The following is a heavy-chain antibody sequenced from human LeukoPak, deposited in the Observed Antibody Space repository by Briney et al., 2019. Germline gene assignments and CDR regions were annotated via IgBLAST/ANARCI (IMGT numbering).Heavy chain of an antibody. CDR1: GFTFSSYE. CDR3: ARGLDSSGYYWPFDY. Sequence: PGGSLRLSCAAYGFTFSSYEMNWVRQAPGKGLEWVSYISSSGSTIYYADSVKGRFTISRDNAKNSLYLQMNSLRDEDTAVYYCARGLDSSGYYWPFDYWGQGTLSPSPQ. CDR2: ISSSGSTI. V-gene: IGHV3-48*03. D-gene: IGHD3-22*01. J-gene: IGHJ4*02.